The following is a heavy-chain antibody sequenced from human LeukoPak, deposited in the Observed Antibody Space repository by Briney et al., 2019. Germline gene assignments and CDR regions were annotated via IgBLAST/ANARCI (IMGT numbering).Heavy chain of an antibody. J-gene: IGHJ4*02. V-gene: IGHV3-30*18. CDR1: GFTFSSHG. Sequence: PGRSLRLSCAASGFTFSSHGKHWVRQAPGKGLERVAVISYEGSNKYYAEPVKHRFTISSDNSNNTLYLQMNSLRAQDTPVYYCSQGGFVYWGRGTLVSVSS. CDR2: ISYEGSNK. CDR3: SQGGFVY. D-gene: IGHD3-10*01.